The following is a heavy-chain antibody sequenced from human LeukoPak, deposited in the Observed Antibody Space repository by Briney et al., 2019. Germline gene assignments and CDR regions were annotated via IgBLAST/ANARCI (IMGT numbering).Heavy chain of an antibody. Sequence: GGSLRLSCAASGFTFSDAWMSWVRQAPGKGLEWVGRIKSKSYGETIDYAAPVKGRFTTSRDDSKNTLYLQMNSLKTEDAAVYYCSTGGGRYCSTTSCYYNYWGQGTLVTVSS. CDR2: IKSKSYGETI. J-gene: IGHJ4*02. D-gene: IGHD2-2*01. V-gene: IGHV3-15*01. CDR3: STGGGRYCSTTSCYYNY. CDR1: GFTFSDAW.